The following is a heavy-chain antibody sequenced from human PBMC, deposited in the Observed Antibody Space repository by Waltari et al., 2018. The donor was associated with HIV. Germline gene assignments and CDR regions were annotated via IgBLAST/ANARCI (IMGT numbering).Heavy chain of an antibody. Sequence: QLQLQQSGAGLLKPSETLSLTCTVSGGSFSGYYWSWILQPPGQGLEWIGEVNHSGNINYNPSLNIRLIISVDTSKSQFSLRLKSVTAADTAVYYCSREGFGGNPANDFDFWGQGTLVSVSS. J-gene: IGHJ4*02. CDR2: VNHSGNI. V-gene: IGHV4-34*01. CDR3: SREGFGGNPANDFDF. D-gene: IGHD2-15*01. CDR1: GGSFSGYY.